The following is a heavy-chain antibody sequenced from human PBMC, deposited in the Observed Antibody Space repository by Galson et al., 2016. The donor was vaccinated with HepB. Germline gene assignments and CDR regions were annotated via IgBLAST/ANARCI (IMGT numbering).Heavy chain of an antibody. V-gene: IGHV1-46*01. D-gene: IGHD5-24*01. CDR2: INVNFGTT. Sequence: SVKVSCKASGYTFTSYHMHWVRQAPGQGLEWMGLINVNFGTTSYAEKFQGRVTVTRDTSTTTVYMELSSLKSEDTAVYYCARDWSGYNFVGFFDNWGQGTLVTVSS. J-gene: IGHJ4*02. CDR3: ARDWSGYNFVGFFDN. CDR1: GYTFTSYH.